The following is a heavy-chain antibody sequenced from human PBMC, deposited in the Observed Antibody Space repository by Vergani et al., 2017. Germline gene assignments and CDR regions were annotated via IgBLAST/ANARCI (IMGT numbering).Heavy chain of an antibody. Sequence: EVQLVQSGAEVKKPGATMKISCKVSGYTFTDHYMHWVKQAPGKGLEWMGLVDPEDGETIYAEKFKGRVTIAADTSTDTAHLELSSLRSEDTAVYYCASIPRGSAGSYYYYMDVWGKGP. J-gene: IGHJ6*03. CDR2: VDPEDGET. CDR1: GYTFTDHY. CDR3: ASIPRGSAGSYYYYMDV. D-gene: IGHD6-25*01. V-gene: IGHV1-69-2*01.